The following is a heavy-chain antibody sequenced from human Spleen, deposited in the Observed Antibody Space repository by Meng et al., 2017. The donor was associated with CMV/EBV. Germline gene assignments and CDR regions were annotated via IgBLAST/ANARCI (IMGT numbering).Heavy chain of an antibody. V-gene: IGHV3-23*01. Sequence: GGSLRLSCAASGFTFSSYAMSWVRQAPGKGLEWVSAISGSGGSTYYADSVKGRFTISRDNSKNTLYLQMNSLRAEDTAVYYCAKGEGLLLDCYYYGMDVWGQGTTVTVSS. CDR2: ISGSGGST. J-gene: IGHJ6*02. CDR1: GFTFSSYA. D-gene: IGHD6-19*01. CDR3: AKGEGLLLDCYYYGMDV.